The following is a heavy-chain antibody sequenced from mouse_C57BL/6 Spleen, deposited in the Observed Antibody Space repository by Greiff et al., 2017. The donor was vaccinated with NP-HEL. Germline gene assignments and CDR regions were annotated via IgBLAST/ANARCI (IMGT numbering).Heavy chain of an antibody. D-gene: IGHD1-1*01. CDR3: AREQGTTVAYFDY. CDR2: INYDGSST. J-gene: IGHJ2*01. Sequence: EVMLVESEGGLVQPGSSMKLSCTASGFTFSDYYMAWVRQVPEKGLEWVANINYDGSSTYYLDSLKSRFIISRDNAKNMLYLQMSSLKSEDTATYYCAREQGTTVAYFDYWGQGTTLTVSS. V-gene: IGHV5-16*01. CDR1: GFTFSDYY.